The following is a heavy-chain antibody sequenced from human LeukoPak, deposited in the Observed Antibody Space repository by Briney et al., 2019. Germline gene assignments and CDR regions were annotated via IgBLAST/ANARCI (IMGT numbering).Heavy chain of an antibody. V-gene: IGHV3-74*01. CDR3: AREFEATGFWALDY. J-gene: IGHJ4*02. Sequence: PGRSLRLSCRVSGFTFNTYWVHWVRQAPGKGLVWVSRMNNDGRVISYADSVKGRFTISRDNAKNTLYLQMNSLRAEDTAVYYCAREFEATGFWALDYWGQGTLVTASS. CDR2: MNNDGRVI. CDR1: GFTFNTYW. D-gene: IGHD3-16*01.